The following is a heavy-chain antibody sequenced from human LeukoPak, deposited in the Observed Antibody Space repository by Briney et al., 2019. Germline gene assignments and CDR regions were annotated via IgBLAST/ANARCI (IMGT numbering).Heavy chain of an antibody. D-gene: IGHD3-10*01. CDR2: IKSKTDGGTT. J-gene: IGHJ4*02. CDR1: GFIFNDYW. Sequence: PGGSLRLSCAASGFIFNDYWMLWVRRVPGKGLEWVGRIKSKTDGGTTDYAAPVKGRFTISRDDSKNTLYLQMNSLKTEDTAVYYCTTEARIGPHYYGSGSYQGYWGQGTLVTVSS. CDR3: TTEARIGPHYYGSGSYQGY. V-gene: IGHV3-15*01.